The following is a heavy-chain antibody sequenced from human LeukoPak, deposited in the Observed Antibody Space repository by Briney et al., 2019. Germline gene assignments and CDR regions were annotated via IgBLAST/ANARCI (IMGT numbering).Heavy chain of an antibody. D-gene: IGHD1-26*01. Sequence: ASVKVSCKVSGYTLTELSMHWVRQAPGKGLEWMGGFDPEDGETIYAQKFRGRVTMTEDTSTDTAYMELSSLRSEDTAVYYCAAWEPRGPRAFDIWGQGTMVTVSS. J-gene: IGHJ3*02. CDR3: AAWEPRGPRAFDI. CDR2: FDPEDGET. V-gene: IGHV1-24*01. CDR1: GYTLTELS.